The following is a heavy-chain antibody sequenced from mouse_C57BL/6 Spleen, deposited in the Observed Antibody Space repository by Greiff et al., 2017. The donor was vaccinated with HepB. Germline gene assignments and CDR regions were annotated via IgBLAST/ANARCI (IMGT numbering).Heavy chain of an antibody. J-gene: IGHJ2*01. CDR2: ISYDGSN. CDR3: ARGGMVTTLDY. Sequence: VQLKESGPGLVKPSQSLSLTCSVTGYSITSGYYWNWIRQFPGNKLEWMGYISYDGSNNYNPSLKNRTSITRDTSKNQFFLKLNSVTTEDTATYYCARGGMVTTLDYWGQGTTLTVSS. V-gene: IGHV3-6*01. D-gene: IGHD2-2*01. CDR1: GYSITSGYY.